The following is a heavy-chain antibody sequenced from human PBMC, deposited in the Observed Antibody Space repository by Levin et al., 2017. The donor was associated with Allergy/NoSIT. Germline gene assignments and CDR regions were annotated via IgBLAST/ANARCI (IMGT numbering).Heavy chain of an antibody. CDR3: AKDWGIVVVSWGAFDI. CDR1: GFTFRKYA. D-gene: IGHD2-21*01. V-gene: IGHV3-23*01. Sequence: GGSLRLSCVASGFTFRKYAMSWVRQAPGRGLEWVSGVSGTGGSTYSADSVKGRFTISRDNSKNTLYLQMNSLRVEDTAVYYCAKDWGIVVVSWGAFDIWGQGTMVTVSS. CDR2: VSGTGGST. J-gene: IGHJ3*02.